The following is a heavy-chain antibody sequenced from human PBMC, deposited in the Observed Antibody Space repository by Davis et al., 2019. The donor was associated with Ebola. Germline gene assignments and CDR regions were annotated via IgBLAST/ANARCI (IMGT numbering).Heavy chain of an antibody. CDR1: GYMFTNYG. D-gene: IGHD1-26*01. CDR3: AVGGQDGGFDY. Sequence: AASVKVSCKASGYMFTNYGISWVRQAPGQGLEWMGWISAYNGNTNYAQILQGRVTMTTDTSTGTAYMELRSLRSDDTAIYYCAVGGQDGGFDYWGQGTLVTVSS. CDR2: ISAYNGNT. J-gene: IGHJ4*02. V-gene: IGHV1-18*04.